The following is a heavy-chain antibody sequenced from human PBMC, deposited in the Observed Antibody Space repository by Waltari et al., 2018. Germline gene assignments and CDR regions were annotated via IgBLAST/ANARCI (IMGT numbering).Heavy chain of an antibody. CDR3: VRDEPGDGLDY. D-gene: IGHD7-27*01. V-gene: IGHV3-74*03. J-gene: IGHJ4*02. CDR1: GFTFSRYW. Sequence: EVQLVESGGALVQPGGSLRLSCATSGFTFSRYWMHWVRQVPGKGLMWVSKIESDESRTTYADSVKGRFTISRDNAKNTVYLQMNRLRDEDTAVYYCVRDEPGDGLDYWGQGTLVTVSS. CDR2: IESDESRT.